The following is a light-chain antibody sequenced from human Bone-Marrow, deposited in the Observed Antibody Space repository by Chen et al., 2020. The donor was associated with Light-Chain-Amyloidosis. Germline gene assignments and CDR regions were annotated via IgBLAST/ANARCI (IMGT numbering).Light chain of an antibody. Sequence: SYVLTQPSSVSLAPGQTATIACGGNNIGSTSLHWYQQTPGQAPLLVVYDGSDRPSGIPEGLSGSNSGNTATLAIGRVEAGDEADYYCQVWDRSSDRPVFGGGTKLTVL. V-gene: IGLV3-21*02. CDR3: QVWDRSSDRPV. CDR2: DGS. CDR1: NIGSTS. J-gene: IGLJ3*02.